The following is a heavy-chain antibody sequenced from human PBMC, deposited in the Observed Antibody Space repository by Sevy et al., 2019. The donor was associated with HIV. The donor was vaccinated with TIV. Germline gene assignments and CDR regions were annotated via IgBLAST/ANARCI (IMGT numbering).Heavy chain of an antibody. CDR2: IIPIFGTA. D-gene: IGHD3-9*01. CDR1: GGTFSSYA. J-gene: IGHJ6*02. Sequence: ASVKVSCKASGGTFSSYAISWVRQAPGQGLEWMGGIIPIFGTANYAQKFQGRVTITADESTSTAYVELSSLRSEDTAVYYCARDRYYDILTGYLVPDYYYYGMDVWGQGTTVTVSS. V-gene: IGHV1-69*13. CDR3: ARDRYYDILTGYLVPDYYYYGMDV.